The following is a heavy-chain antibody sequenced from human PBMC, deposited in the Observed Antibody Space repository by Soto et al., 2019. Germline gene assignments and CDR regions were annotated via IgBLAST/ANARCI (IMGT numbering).Heavy chain of an antibody. J-gene: IGHJ4*02. CDR2: ISNDGSNK. D-gene: IGHD3-3*01. CDR1: GFIFGSYG. Sequence: GGSLRLSCVASGFIFGSYGMYWVRQAPGKGLEWVAVISNDGSNKYYADSVKGRFTISRDNSKNTLYLQMNSLRAEDTAVYYCARGYYDFWSGYYILGYWGQGTLVTVSS. V-gene: IGHV3-30*03. CDR3: ARGYYDFWSGYYILGY.